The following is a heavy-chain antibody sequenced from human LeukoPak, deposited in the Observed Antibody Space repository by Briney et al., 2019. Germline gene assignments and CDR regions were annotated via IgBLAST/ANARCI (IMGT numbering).Heavy chain of an antibody. CDR3: ARAMRSGYDY. V-gene: IGHV3-48*02. D-gene: IGHD5-12*01. CDR2: ISSTSDSI. CDR1: GFTFSGYG. J-gene: IGHJ4*02. Sequence: GMSLRLSCAASGFTFSGYGMHWVRQVPGKGLEWVSYISSTSDSIYYADSVKGRFTISRDNAGNSLYLQMNSLRDEDTAMYYCARAMRSGYDYWGQGTLVTVSS.